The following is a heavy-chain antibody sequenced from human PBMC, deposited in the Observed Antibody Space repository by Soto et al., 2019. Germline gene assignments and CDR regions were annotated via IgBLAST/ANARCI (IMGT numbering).Heavy chain of an antibody. CDR2: INHSGST. V-gene: IGHV4-34*01. CDR3: ARGTTVTTTFGYYYYGMDV. Sequence: QVQLQQWGAGLLKPSETLSLTCAVYGGSFSGYYWSWIRQPPGKGLEWIGEINHSGSTNYNPSLNSRVTISVDTSKNQFSLKLSSVTAADTAVYYCARGTTVTTTFGYYYYGMDVWGQGTTVTVSS. CDR1: GGSFSGYY. D-gene: IGHD4-17*01. J-gene: IGHJ6*02.